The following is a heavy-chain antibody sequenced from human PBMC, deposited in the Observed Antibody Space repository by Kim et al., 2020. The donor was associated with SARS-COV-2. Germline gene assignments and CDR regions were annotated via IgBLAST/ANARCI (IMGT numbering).Heavy chain of an antibody. V-gene: IGHV4-34*01. Sequence: SETLSLTCAVYGGSFSGYYWSWIRQPPGKGLEWIGEINHSGSTNYNPSLKSRVTISVDTSKNQFSLKLSSVTAADTAVYYCARGSIRNYDFWSGYLYWGQGTLVTVSS. CDR3: ARGSIRNYDFWSGYLY. D-gene: IGHD3-3*01. CDR2: INHSGST. CDR1: GGSFSGYY. J-gene: IGHJ4*02.